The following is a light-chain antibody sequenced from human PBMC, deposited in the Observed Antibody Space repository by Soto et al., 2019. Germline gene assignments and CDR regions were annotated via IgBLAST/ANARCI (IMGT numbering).Light chain of an antibody. Sequence: QSALTQPRSVSGSPGQSVTISCTGTSSDVGAYNYVSWYQQQPGKAPKLMIYDVSQRPSGVPDRLSGSKSGNTASLTISGLQTEDEADYYCCSYAGDYTLVFGGGTQLTVL. CDR3: CSYAGDYTLV. J-gene: IGLJ3*02. CDR1: SSDVGAYNY. V-gene: IGLV2-11*01. CDR2: DVS.